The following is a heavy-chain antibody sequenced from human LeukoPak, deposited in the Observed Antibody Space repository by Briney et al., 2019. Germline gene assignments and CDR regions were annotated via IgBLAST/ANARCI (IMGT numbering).Heavy chain of an antibody. J-gene: IGHJ3*02. D-gene: IGHD3-3*01. CDR3: ARDNSITIFGVVDPWGAFDI. Sequence: GGSLRLSCAASGFTFSSYAMHWVRQAPGRGLEWVAVISYDGSNKYYADSVKGRFTISRDNSKNTLYLQMNSLRAEDTAVYYCARDNSITIFGVVDPWGAFDIWGQGTMVTVSS. CDR2: ISYDGSNK. V-gene: IGHV3-30-3*01. CDR1: GFTFSSYA.